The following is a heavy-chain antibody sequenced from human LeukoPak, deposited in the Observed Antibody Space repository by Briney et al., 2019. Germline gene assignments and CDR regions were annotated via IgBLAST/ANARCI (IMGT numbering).Heavy chain of an antibody. J-gene: IGHJ5*02. V-gene: IGHV3-21*01. CDR3: ARALDVFLPQGFDP. CDR2: ISSSSSYI. D-gene: IGHD1-1*01. CDR1: GFTFSSYS. Sequence: GGSLRLSCAPSGFTFSSYSMSWVRQAPGKGLEWVSSISSSSSYIYYADSVKGRFTISRDNAKNSLYLQMNSLRDEDTAVYYCARALDVFLPQGFDPWGQGTLVTVSS.